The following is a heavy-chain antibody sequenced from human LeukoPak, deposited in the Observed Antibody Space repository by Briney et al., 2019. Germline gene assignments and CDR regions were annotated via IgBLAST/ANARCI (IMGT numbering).Heavy chain of an antibody. D-gene: IGHD6-19*01. V-gene: IGHV1-8*02. CDR3: ARGRGVAVADSSFDY. Sequence: ASVKVSCKASGYTFTGYYMHWVRQAPGQGLEWMGWMNPNSGNTGYAQKFQGRVTMTRNTSISTAYMELSSLRSEDTTVYYCARGRGVAVADSSFDYWGQGTLVTVSS. CDR1: GYTFTGYY. CDR2: MNPNSGNT. J-gene: IGHJ4*02.